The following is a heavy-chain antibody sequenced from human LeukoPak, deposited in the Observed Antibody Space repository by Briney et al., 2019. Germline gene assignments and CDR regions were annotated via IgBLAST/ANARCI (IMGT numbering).Heavy chain of an antibody. J-gene: IGHJ5*02. D-gene: IGHD2-2*02. V-gene: IGHV4-34*01. Sequence: SETLSLTCAVYGGSFSGYYWSWIRQPPGKGLEWIGEINHSGGTNYNPSLKSRVTISVDTSKNQFSLKLSSVTAADTAVYYCARTIRGYNWFAPWGQGTLVTVSS. CDR2: INHSGGT. CDR3: ARTIRGYNWFAP. CDR1: GGSFSGYY.